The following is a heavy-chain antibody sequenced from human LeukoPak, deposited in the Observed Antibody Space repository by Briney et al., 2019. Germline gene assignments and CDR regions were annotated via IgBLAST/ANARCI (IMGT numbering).Heavy chain of an antibody. CDR1: GFSFDTYW. CDR3: ARDGRDTAMARFDY. D-gene: IGHD5-18*01. J-gene: IGHJ4*02. V-gene: IGHV3-7*01. CDR2: IKPDGSEK. Sequence: GGSLRLSCAVSGFSFDTYWMTWVRQAPGKGLEWVANIKPDGSEKYYADSVKGRFTISRDNSKNTLYLQMNSLRAEDTAVYYCARDGRDTAMARFDYWGQGTLVTVSS.